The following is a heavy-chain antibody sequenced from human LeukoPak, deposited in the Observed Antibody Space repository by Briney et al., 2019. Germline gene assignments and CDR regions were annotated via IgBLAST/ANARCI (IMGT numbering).Heavy chain of an antibody. CDR3: VRDARYVPDY. V-gene: IGHV3-30*03. J-gene: IGHJ4*02. D-gene: IGHD2-2*01. CDR2: ILHDGTNE. CDR1: GFTFSSYG. Sequence: GGSLRLSCAASGFTFSSYGMHWVRQAPGKGLEWVAAILHDGTNEYYADFVKGRFTISRDNSKNTLYLQMNSLRAEDTAVYYCVRDARYVPDYWGQGTLVTVSS.